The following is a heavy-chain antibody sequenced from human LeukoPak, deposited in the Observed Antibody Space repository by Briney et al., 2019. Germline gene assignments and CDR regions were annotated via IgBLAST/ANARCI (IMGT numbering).Heavy chain of an antibody. CDR3: ARLAGSLYYYYYGIDV. CDR1: GFTFSSYG. V-gene: IGHV3-33*01. D-gene: IGHD2-2*02. CDR2: IWYDGSNK. Sequence: GGSLRLSCAASGFTFSSYGMHWVRQAPGKGLEWVAVIWYDGSNKYYADSVKGRFTISRDNSKNTLYLQMNSLRAEDTAVYYCARLAGSLYYYYYGIDVWGQGTTVTVSS. J-gene: IGHJ6*02.